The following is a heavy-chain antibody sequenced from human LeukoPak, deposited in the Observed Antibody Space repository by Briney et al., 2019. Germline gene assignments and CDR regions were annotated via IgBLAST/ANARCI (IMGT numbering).Heavy chain of an antibody. V-gene: IGHV4-59*01. CDR3: ANTKQWPAFDS. CDR2: IYNTDNT. Sequence: PSETLSLTCIVSGGSISNYFWSWIRQPPGKGLEWIGNIYNTDNTNYNPSLKSRVTISLDTSKNQFSLKLNSVTAADTAVYFCANTKQWPAFDSWGQGTLVTVSS. CDR1: GGSISNYF. D-gene: IGHD6-19*01. J-gene: IGHJ4*02.